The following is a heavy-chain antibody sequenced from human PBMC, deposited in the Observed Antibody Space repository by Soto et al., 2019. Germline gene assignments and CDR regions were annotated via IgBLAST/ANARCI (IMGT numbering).Heavy chain of an antibody. J-gene: IGHJ5*02. V-gene: IGHV3-23*05. Sequence: GGSLRLSCAASGFTFSSYAMTWVRQAPGKGLEWVSTIDNSGTITYYADSVKGRFTISRDNSKNTLYLQMNSLRAEDTAVYYCAKANKVVIMRGWFDPWGQGTLVTVSS. CDR1: GFTFSSYA. D-gene: IGHD3-3*01. CDR3: AKANKVVIMRGWFDP. CDR2: IDNSGTIT.